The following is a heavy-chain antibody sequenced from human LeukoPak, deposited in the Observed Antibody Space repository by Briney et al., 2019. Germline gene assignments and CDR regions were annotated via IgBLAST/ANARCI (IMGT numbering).Heavy chain of an antibody. D-gene: IGHD4-11*01. CDR3: ARGPDYSNYKWLPKVYYYGMDV. J-gene: IGHJ6*02. CDR1: GDSVSSSSAA. CDR2: TYYRSKWSD. V-gene: IGHV6-1*01. Sequence: SQTLSLTCAISGDSVSSSSAAWNWIRQSPSRGLEWLGRTYYRSKWSDGYATSVKSRITIKPDTSKNQFSLKLSSVTAADTAVYYCARGPDYSNYKWLPKVYYYGMDVWGQGTTVTVSS.